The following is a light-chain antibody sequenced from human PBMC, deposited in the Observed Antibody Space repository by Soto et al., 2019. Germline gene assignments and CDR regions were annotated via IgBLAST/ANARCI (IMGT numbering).Light chain of an antibody. CDR3: QQYKSYLYS. J-gene: IGKJ2*03. Sequence: DIQMTQSPSTLSASVGDRVTITCRASQSISSWLAWYQQKPGKAPKLLIYKASSLESGVPARFSGSGSGTEFTLTISSLQPDDSATYYCQQYKSYLYSFGQGTKVEIK. V-gene: IGKV1-5*03. CDR2: KAS. CDR1: QSISSW.